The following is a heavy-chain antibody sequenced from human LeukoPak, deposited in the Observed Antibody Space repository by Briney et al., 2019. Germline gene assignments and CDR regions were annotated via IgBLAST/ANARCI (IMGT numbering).Heavy chain of an antibody. CDR1: GGTFSSYA. J-gene: IGHJ4*02. CDR2: IIPILGIA. CDR3: ARVPSHGDSRGGY. Sequence: GSSVKVSCKASGGTFSSYAISWVRQAPGQGLEWMGRIIPILGIANYAQKFQGRVTITVDKSTSTAYMELSSLRSEDTAVYYCARVPSHGDSRGGYWGQGTLVTVSS. V-gene: IGHV1-69*04. D-gene: IGHD4-17*01.